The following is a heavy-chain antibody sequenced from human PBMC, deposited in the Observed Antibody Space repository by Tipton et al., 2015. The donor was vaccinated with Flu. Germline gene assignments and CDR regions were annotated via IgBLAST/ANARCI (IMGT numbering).Heavy chain of an antibody. D-gene: IGHD6-19*01. CDR2: IYHSGST. Sequence: LRLSCAVSGYSISSGYYWGWVRQPPGKGLEWIGTIYHSGSTYYSPSLRSRVTMSVDTSNNQFSLNLGSVTAADTAIYYCARHKGPGSWPNCFDPWGQGTMVTVSS. V-gene: IGHV4-38-2*01. CDR1: GYSISSGYY. CDR3: ARHKGPGSWPNCFDP. J-gene: IGHJ5*02.